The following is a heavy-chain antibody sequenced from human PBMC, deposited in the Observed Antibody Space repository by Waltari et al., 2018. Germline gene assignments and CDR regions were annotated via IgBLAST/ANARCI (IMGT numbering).Heavy chain of an antibody. CDR1: GGSISSSSYY. Sequence: QLQLQESGPGLVKPSETLSLTCTVSGGSISSSSYYWGWIRQPPGKGLEWIGSIYYSGSTYYNPSLKSRVTISVDTSKNQFSLKLSSVTAADTAVYYCAIAAPYIGWFDPWGQGTLVTVSS. D-gene: IGHD6-6*01. V-gene: IGHV4-39*01. J-gene: IGHJ5*02. CDR3: AIAAPYIGWFDP. CDR2: IYYSGST.